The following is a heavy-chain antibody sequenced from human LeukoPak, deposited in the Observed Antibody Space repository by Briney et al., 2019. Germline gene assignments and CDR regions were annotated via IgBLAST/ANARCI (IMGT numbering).Heavy chain of an antibody. D-gene: IGHD3-10*01. V-gene: IGHV1-2*02. CDR1: GYTFTDYY. J-gene: IGHJ4*02. CDR3: ANGDRYGSAY. CDR2: INPNSGAT. Sequence: ASVKVSCKASGYTFTDYYMHWVRQAPGQGLEWMAWINPNSGATNYAQKFQGRVTMTGDTSISTAYMELSRLRSDDTAMYYCANGDRYGSAYWGQGTLVTVSS.